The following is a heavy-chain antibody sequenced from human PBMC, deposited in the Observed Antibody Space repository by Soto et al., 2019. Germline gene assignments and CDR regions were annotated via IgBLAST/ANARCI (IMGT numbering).Heavy chain of an antibody. CDR2: INSGSTHI. J-gene: IGHJ4*02. CDR3: ARERADGSIDY. CDR1: GFTFREYS. V-gene: IGHV3-21*01. Sequence: EVQMVESGGGLVKPGGSLRLSCAASGFTFREYSMNWYRQAPGKGLEWVSCINSGSTHIFASDSMKGRFTISRDNAKKSLYLQMDSLRVDDTAVYYCARERADGSIDYWGQGTLVTVSS.